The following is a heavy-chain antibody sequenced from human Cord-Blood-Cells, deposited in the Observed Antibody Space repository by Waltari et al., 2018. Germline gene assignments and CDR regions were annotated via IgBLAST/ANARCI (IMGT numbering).Heavy chain of an antibody. Sequence: QVQLQQWGAGLLKPSETLSLTCAVYGGSFSGYYWSWIRQPPGKGLEWIGEINHSGSTTDNPSLKSRVTISVDTSKNQFSLKLSSVTAADTAVYYCARLGVVVPAAQRLYYFDYWGQGTLVTVSS. CDR2: INHSGST. CDR1: GGSFSGYY. CDR3: ARLGVVVPAAQRLYYFDY. V-gene: IGHV4-34*01. J-gene: IGHJ4*02. D-gene: IGHD2-2*01.